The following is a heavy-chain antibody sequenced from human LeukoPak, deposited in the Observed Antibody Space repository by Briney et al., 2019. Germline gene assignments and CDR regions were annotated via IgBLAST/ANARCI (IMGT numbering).Heavy chain of an antibody. J-gene: IGHJ6*03. D-gene: IGHD1-26*01. CDR3: ARGVGNYYYYMDV. CDR2: INPNSGGT. CDR1: GYTFTGYY. V-gene: IGHV1-2*02. Sequence: GASVKVSCKASGYTFTGYYMHRVRQAPGQGLEWMGWINPNSGGTNYAQKFQGRVTMTRDTSISTVYMELSGLRSDDTAVYYCARGVGNYYYYMDVWGKGTTVTVSS.